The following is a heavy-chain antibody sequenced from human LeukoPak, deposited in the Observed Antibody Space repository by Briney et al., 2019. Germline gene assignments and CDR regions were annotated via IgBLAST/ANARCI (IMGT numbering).Heavy chain of an antibody. Sequence: PGGSLRLSCAASGFTFSSYGMHWVRQAPGKGLEWVAFIRYDGSNKYYADSVKGRFTISRDNSKNTLYLQMNSLRAEDTAVYYCAKDRDYGSGSYYYYYYYMDVWGKGTTVTISS. CDR1: GFTFSSYG. D-gene: IGHD3-10*01. CDR2: IRYDGSNK. J-gene: IGHJ6*03. CDR3: AKDRDYGSGSYYYYYYYMDV. V-gene: IGHV3-30*02.